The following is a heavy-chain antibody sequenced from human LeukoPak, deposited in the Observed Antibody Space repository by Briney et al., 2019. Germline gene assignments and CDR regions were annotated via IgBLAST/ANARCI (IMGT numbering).Heavy chain of an antibody. V-gene: IGHV4-39*07. D-gene: IGHD3-10*01. J-gene: IGHJ4*02. CDR1: GGSISISGYY. Sequence: NSSETLSLTCTVSGGSISISGYYWSWIRQPPGKGLEWIGEINHSGSTNYNPSLKSRVTISVDTSKNQFSLKLSSVTAADTAVYYCARRKGRITMVRGVIDYWGQGTLVTVSS. CDR2: INHSGST. CDR3: ARRKGRITMVRGVIDY.